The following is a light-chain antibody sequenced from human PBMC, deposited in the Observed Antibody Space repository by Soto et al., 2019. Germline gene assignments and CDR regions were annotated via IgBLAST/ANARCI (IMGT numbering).Light chain of an antibody. J-gene: IGLJ2*01. CDR3: QSYDSSLSGVI. V-gene: IGLV1-40*01. CDR1: SSNIGAGYA. CDR2: GNS. Sequence: QSVLTQPPSVSGAPGQRVTISCTGSSSNIGAGYAVHWYQQLPGTAPKLLIYGNSNRPSGVPDRFSGSKSGTSASLAITGRQAEDEADYYCQSYDSSLSGVIFGGGTKLTVL.